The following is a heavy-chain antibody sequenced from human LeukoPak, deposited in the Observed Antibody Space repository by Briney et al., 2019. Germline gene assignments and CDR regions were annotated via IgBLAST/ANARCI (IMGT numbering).Heavy chain of an antibody. CDR3: ARDPMTTVNWFDP. Sequence: GGSLRLSCAASGFTFSSYSMNWVRQAPGKGLEWASSISSSSSYIYYADSVKGRFTISRDNAKNSLYLQMNSLRAEDTAVYYCARDPMTTVNWFDPWGQGTLVTVSS. V-gene: IGHV3-21*01. CDR2: ISSSSSYI. D-gene: IGHD4-17*01. CDR1: GFTFSSYS. J-gene: IGHJ5*02.